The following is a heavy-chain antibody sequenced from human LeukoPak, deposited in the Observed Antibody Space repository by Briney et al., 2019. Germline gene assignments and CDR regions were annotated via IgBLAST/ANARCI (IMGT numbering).Heavy chain of an antibody. D-gene: IGHD3-3*01. J-gene: IGHJ4*02. CDR2: ISGSGGST. CDR3: AKDVLYDFWRDFKVERYFDY. V-gene: IGHV3-23*01. Sequence: PGGSLRLSCAASGFTFSSYAMSWVRQAPGKGLEWVSAISGSGGSTYYADSVKGRFTISRDNSKNTLYLQMNSLRAEDTAVYYCAKDVLYDFWRDFKVERYFDYWGQGTLVTVSS. CDR1: GFTFSSYA.